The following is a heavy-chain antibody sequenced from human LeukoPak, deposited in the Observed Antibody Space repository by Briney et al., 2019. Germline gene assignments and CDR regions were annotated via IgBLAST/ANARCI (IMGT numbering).Heavy chain of an antibody. V-gene: IGHV3-23*01. CDR3: AKGSSGAPGGSYWYFDL. Sequence: GGSLRLSCAASGFTFSSYAMSWVRQAPGKGLEWVSAISGSGGSTYYADSVKGRFTISRDNSKNTLYLQMNSLRAEDTAVYYCAKGSSGAPGGSYWYFDLWGRGTLVTVSS. D-gene: IGHD3-10*01. J-gene: IGHJ2*01. CDR1: GFTFSSYA. CDR2: ISGSGGST.